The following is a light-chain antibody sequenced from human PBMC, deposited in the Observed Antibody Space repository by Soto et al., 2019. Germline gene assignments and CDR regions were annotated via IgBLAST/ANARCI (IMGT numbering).Light chain of an antibody. J-gene: IGKJ1*01. Sequence: EIVLTQSPGTLSLSPGERATLSCRASQSVSSNYLAWYQQKPGQAPRLLIYGASSRATGIPDRFIGSGSGTEFTLTISRLEPEDVAVYYCQQYGSSPWTFGQGTKVEIK. CDR3: QQYGSSPWT. V-gene: IGKV3-20*01. CDR2: GAS. CDR1: QSVSSNY.